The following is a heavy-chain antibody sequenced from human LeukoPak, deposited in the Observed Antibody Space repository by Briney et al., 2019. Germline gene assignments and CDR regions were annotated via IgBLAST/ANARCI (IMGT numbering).Heavy chain of an antibody. Sequence: GGSLRLSCAASGFTFDDYGMSWVRHAPGKGLEWVSGINWNGGSTGYADSVKGRFTISRDNAKNSLYLQMNSLRAEDTALYYCARGTIFGVVKPYSQNSYYYYYYYMDVWGKGTTVTVSS. D-gene: IGHD3-3*01. J-gene: IGHJ6*03. CDR1: GFTFDDYG. CDR2: INWNGGST. CDR3: ARGTIFGVVKPYSQNSYYYYYYYMDV. V-gene: IGHV3-20*04.